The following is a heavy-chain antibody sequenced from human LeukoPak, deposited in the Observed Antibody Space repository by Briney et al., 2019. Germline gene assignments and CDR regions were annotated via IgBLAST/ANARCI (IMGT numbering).Heavy chain of an antibody. CDR2: ISSSGAYI. Sequence: PGGSLRLSCAASGFTFSIYWMSWVRQAPGKGPEWVSSISSSGAYIYYADSVKGRFTISRDNARNSLYLQMNSLRAGDTAIYYCANYCSASTCYGVEGYWGQGTLVTVSS. CDR1: GFTFSIYW. CDR3: ANYCSASTCYGVEGY. D-gene: IGHD2-2*01. J-gene: IGHJ4*02. V-gene: IGHV3-21*01.